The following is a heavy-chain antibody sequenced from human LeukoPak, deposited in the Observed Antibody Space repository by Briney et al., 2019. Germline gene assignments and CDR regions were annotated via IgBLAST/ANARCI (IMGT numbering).Heavy chain of an antibody. CDR3: VPYSTNSFAY. Sequence: GGSLRLSCSASGFTFSNYAMHWVRQAPGRGLECVSAILGYGGSTYYADSVKGRFTISRDNSKYTLYLQMSSLRTEDTAVYFCVPYSTNSFAYWGQGTLVTVSS. D-gene: IGHD6-13*01. CDR2: ILGYGGST. V-gene: IGHV3-64D*06. CDR1: GFTFSNYA. J-gene: IGHJ4*02.